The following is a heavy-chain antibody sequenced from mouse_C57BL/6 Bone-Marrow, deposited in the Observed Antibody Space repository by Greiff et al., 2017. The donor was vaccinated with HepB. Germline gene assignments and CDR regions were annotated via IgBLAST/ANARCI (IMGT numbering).Heavy chain of an antibody. V-gene: IGHV1-26*01. Sequence: EVQLQQSGPELVKPGASVKISCKASGYTFTDYYMNWVKQSHGKSLEWIGDINPNNGGTSYNQKFKGKGTLTVDKSSSTAYMELRSLTSEDSAIYYCARFSYYWYFDVWGTGTTVTVSS. CDR2: INPNNGGT. CDR3: ARFSYYWYFDV. CDR1: GYTFTDYY. D-gene: IGHD2-12*01. J-gene: IGHJ1*03.